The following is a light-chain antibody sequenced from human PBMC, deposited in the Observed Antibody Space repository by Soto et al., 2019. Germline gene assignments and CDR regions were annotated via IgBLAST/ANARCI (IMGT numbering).Light chain of an antibody. CDR2: GAS. CDR1: QSVSSN. Sequence: EIVMTQSPATLSVSPGERATLSCGASQSVSSNLAWYQQKPGQAPRLLIYGASTRATGIPARFSGSGSGTEFTLTISRLEPEDFAVYYCQQRSNWPLTFGGGTKVDIK. CDR3: QQRSNWPLT. V-gene: IGKV3-15*01. J-gene: IGKJ4*01.